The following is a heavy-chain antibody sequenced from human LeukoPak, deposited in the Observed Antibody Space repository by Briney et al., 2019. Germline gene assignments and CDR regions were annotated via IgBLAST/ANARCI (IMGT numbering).Heavy chain of an antibody. D-gene: IGHD1-26*01. CDR3: ARAYGSYSFDY. CDR2: GSYSGST. V-gene: IGHV4-59*01. CDR1: GGSISTYY. Sequence: SETLSLTCTVSGGSISTYYWNWIRQPPGKGLEWIGYGSYSGSTDYNPSLKSRVTISVDTSKNQFSLKLSSVTAADTAVYYCARAYGSYSFDYWGQGTLVTVSS. J-gene: IGHJ4*02.